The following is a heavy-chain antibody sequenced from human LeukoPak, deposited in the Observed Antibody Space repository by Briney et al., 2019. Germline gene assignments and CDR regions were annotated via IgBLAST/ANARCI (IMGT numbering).Heavy chain of an antibody. CDR3: ARSKLGEVAAKFDT. Sequence: GASVRVSCKASGYAFSDYYIHWVRQGPGQGPVWMGWISPNNGGTNYAQKFQGWVTMTRDTSISTAYMELSRLTSNVTAVYYCARSKLGEVAAKFDTWGQGTLVTVSS. D-gene: IGHD3-16*01. J-gene: IGHJ5*02. CDR1: GYAFSDYY. CDR2: ISPNNGGT. V-gene: IGHV1-2*04.